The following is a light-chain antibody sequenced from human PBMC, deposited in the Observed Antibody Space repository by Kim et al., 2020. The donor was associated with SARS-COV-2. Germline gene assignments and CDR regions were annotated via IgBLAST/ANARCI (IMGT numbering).Light chain of an antibody. CDR1: NSDIGAYDY. J-gene: IGLJ1*01. Sequence: QSVLTQPASVSGFPGQSITISCTGTNSDIGAYDYVAFFQQHPDKVPRLIIYDINKRPSGVSSRFSGSKSGNTASLTISGLQADDEADYYCSLYTLSDTFVFGTGTKVTVL. V-gene: IGLV2-14*03. CDR3: SLYTLSDTFV. CDR2: DIN.